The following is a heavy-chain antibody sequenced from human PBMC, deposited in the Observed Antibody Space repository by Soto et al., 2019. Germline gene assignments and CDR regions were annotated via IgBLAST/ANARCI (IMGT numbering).Heavy chain of an antibody. CDR2: ITYAGSNE. Sequence: GGSLRLSCAASGFTFSSYGMHWVRQAPGKGLEWVALITYAGSNENYADSVKGRFTISRDNSKNTLYLQMNSLRPEDTAVYYCARSEQYQVFAFDIWGQGTMVTVSS. CDR3: ARSEQYQVFAFDI. J-gene: IGHJ3*02. CDR1: GFTFSSYG. V-gene: IGHV3-30*03. D-gene: IGHD6-19*01.